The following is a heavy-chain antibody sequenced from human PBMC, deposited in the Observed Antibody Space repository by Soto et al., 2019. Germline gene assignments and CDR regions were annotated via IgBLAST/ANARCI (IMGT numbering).Heavy chain of an antibody. CDR3: TRAPLYETSGYLFDF. CDR2: IYYSGTT. J-gene: IGHJ4*02. Sequence: QVELQESGPGLVKPSETLSLTCTVPGDSATSVGHYWGWIRQHPGGGLEWIGDIYYSGTTNYNPTLESRVCISADTSKNQFYLNGRSVTAADTAGYYCTRAPLYETSGYLFDFWGQGALVTVSS. V-gene: IGHV4-31*03. CDR1: GDSATSVGHY. D-gene: IGHD3-22*01.